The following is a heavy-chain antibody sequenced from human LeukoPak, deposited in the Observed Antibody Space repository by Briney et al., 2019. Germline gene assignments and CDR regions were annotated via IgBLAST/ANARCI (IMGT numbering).Heavy chain of an antibody. V-gene: IGHV3-13*01. Sequence: GGSLRFSCAASGFTFSSYDMHWVRQATGKGLEWVSAIGTAGDTYYPGSVKGRFTISRENAKNSLYLQMNSLRAGDTAVYYCARVIRRGVDYYGSGNYYNDYGMDVWGQGTTVTVSS. CDR2: IGTAGDT. D-gene: IGHD3-10*01. J-gene: IGHJ6*02. CDR3: ARVIRRGVDYYGSGNYYNDYGMDV. CDR1: GFTFSSYD.